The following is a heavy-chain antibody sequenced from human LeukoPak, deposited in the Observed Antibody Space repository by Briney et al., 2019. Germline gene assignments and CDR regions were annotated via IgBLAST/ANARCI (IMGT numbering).Heavy chain of an antibody. D-gene: IGHD2-2*01. CDR2: ISAYNGNT. V-gene: IGHV1-18*04. CDR3: ARVSLIVVVPAALSGDY. CDR1: GYTFTSYG. J-gene: IGHJ4*02. Sequence: ASVKVSCKASGYTFTSYGISWVRQAPGQGLEWMGWISAYNGNTNYAQKLQGRVTMTTDTSTSTAYMELRSLRSDDTAVYYCARVSLIVVVPAALSGDYWGQGTLVTVSS.